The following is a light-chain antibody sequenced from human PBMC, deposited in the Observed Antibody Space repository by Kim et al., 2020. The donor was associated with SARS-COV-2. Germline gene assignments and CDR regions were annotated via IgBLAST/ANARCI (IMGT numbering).Light chain of an antibody. Sequence: EIVLTQSPGTLSLSPGERATLSCRASQIVSSSYLAWYQQKPGQAPRLLIYAASSRATGIPDRFSGSGSGTDFTLTINGLEHEDVAVYYCHRYGSTPPVTFGQGTRLEIK. V-gene: IGKV3-20*01. J-gene: IGKJ5*01. CDR1: QIVSSSY. CDR2: AAS. CDR3: HRYGSTPPVT.